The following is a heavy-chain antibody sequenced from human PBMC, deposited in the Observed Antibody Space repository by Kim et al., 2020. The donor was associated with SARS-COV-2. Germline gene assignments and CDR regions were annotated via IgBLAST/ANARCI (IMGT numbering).Heavy chain of an antibody. Sequence: GGSLRLSCAASGFTFSSYGMHWVRQAPGKGLEWVAVISYDGSNKYYADSVKGRFTISRDNSKNTLYLQMNSLRAEDTAVYYCAKDASEVVVAATWGQGTLVTVSS. CDR1: GFTFSSYG. J-gene: IGHJ4*02. V-gene: IGHV3-30*18. CDR2: ISYDGSNK. CDR3: AKDASEVVVAAT. D-gene: IGHD2-15*01.